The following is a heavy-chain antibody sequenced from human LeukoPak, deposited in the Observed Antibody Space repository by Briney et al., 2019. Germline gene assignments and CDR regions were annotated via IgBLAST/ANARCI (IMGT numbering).Heavy chain of an antibody. CDR3: ARGQLWLDY. D-gene: IGHD5-18*01. V-gene: IGHV3-23*01. Sequence: GGSLRLSCAASGFTFSNAWMSGVRQAPGQGLERVSPISGSGGNTYYADSVKGRFTISRDNSKNTLYLQMNSLRAEDTAVYYCARGQLWLDYWGQGTLVTVSS. J-gene: IGHJ4*02. CDR2: ISGSGGNT. CDR1: GFTFSNAW.